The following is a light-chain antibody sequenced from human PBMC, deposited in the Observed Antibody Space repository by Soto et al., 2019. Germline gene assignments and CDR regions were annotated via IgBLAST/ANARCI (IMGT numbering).Light chain of an antibody. CDR1: SSDVGGYNY. J-gene: IGLJ3*02. V-gene: IGLV2-11*01. CDR2: DVS. CDR3: CSYAGSYTWV. Sequence: QSVLAQPPSASGTPGQRVTISCTGTSSDVGGYNYVSWYQQHPGKAPKLMIYDVSKRPSGVPDRFSGSKSGNTASLTISGLQAEDEADYYCCSYAGSYTWVFGGGTQLTVL.